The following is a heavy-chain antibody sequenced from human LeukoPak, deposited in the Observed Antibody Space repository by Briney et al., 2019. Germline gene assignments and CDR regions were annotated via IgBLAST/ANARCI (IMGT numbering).Heavy chain of an antibody. CDR1: GGSFSGYY. CDR2: YSGNT. V-gene: IGHV4-59*01. CDR3: ARHYCSGGSCYLGFDY. J-gene: IGHJ4*02. Sequence: PSETLSLTCAVYGGSFSGYYWSWIRQPPGKGLEWIGYYSGNTNYNPSLKSRVTISVDTSKNQFSLKLSSVTAADTALYYCARHYCSGGSCYLGFDYWGQGTLVTVSS. D-gene: IGHD2-15*01.